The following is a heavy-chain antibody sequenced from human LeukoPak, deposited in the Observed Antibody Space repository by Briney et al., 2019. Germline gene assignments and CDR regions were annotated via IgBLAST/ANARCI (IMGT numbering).Heavy chain of an antibody. CDR1: GGTFSSYA. CDR2: IIPILGIA. D-gene: IGHD5-24*01. V-gene: IGHV1-69*04. Sequence: ASVKVSCKASGGTFSSYAISWVRQAPGQGLEWMGRIIPILGIANYAQKFQGRVTITADKSTSTAYMELSSLRSEDTAVYYCARHSISWPHYFDYWGQGTLVTVSS. J-gene: IGHJ4*02. CDR3: ARHSISWPHYFDY.